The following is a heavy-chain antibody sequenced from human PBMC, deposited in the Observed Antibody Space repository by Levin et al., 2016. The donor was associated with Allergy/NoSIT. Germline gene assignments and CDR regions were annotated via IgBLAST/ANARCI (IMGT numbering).Heavy chain of an antibody. CDR1: GYRFASYW. CDR3: ARHEGGVYYGSGSPISGWFSP. J-gene: IGHJ5*02. D-gene: IGHD3-10*01. Sequence: GESLKISCKGSGYRFASYWIAWVRQMPGKGLEWMGIIHPGDSDTRYSPSSQGHVTISADKSISTTYLQWTSLNVSDTAMYYCARHEGGVYYGSGSPISGWFSPWGQGTLVTVSS. V-gene: IGHV5-51*01. CDR2: IHPGDSDT.